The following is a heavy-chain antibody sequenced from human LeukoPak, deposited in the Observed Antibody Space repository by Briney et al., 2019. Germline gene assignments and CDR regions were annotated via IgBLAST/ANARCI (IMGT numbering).Heavy chain of an antibody. CDR1: GGSISSSSYY. Sequence: SETLSLTCTVSGGSISSSSYYWSWIRQPPGKGLEWIGYIYYSGSTNYNPSLKSRVTISVDTSKNQFSLKLSSVTAADTAVYYCARAGYSSSWYPGYYYYYMDVWGKGTTVTISS. V-gene: IGHV4-61*01. D-gene: IGHD6-13*01. CDR2: IYYSGST. J-gene: IGHJ6*03. CDR3: ARAGYSSSWYPGYYYYYMDV.